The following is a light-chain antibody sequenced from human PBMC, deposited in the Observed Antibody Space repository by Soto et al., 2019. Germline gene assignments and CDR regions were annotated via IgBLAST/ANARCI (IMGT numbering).Light chain of an antibody. V-gene: IGKV3-11*01. CDR2: DAS. J-gene: IGKJ5*01. CDR3: QVRTNWSIA. Sequence: EIVLTHSPATLSLCPWEIATLSCRASQSVSVYLGWYQQKRGQAPRLLIYDASNRATGIPARFSGTGSGTDFTLTINNLEPEDFAVYYCQVRTNWSIAFGRGTRLEIK. CDR1: QSVSVY.